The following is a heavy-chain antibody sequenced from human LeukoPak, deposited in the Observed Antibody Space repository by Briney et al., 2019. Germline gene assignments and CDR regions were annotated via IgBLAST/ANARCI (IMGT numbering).Heavy chain of an antibody. CDR2: ISRNGGST. V-gene: IGHV3-64D*06. D-gene: IGHD4/OR15-4a*01. Sequence: GGSLRLSCSASGFTFNSYPVHWVRQAPGKGLEYVSGISRNGGSTYYADSVKGRFTNSRDNSKSTLYLQMSSLRAEDTAVYYCVKESGFMVAPNSAFDIWGQGTMVTVSS. CDR3: VKESGFMVAPNSAFDI. J-gene: IGHJ3*02. CDR1: GFTFNSYP.